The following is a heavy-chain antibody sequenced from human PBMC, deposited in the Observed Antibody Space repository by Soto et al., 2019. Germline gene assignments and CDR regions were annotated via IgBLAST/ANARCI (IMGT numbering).Heavy chain of an antibody. CDR2: IIPIGGTT. CDR3: ARVWPLVGATPFYYYYGMDV. J-gene: IGHJ6*02. CDR1: GGTFSSYA. V-gene: IGHV1-69*05. Sequence: ASVKVSCKASGGTFSSYAISWVRQAPGQGLEWMGGIIPIGGTTNYAQKFQGRVTMTRDTSTSTVYMELSSLRAEDTAVYYCARVWPLVGATPFYYYYGMDVWGQGTTVTVSS. D-gene: IGHD1-26*01.